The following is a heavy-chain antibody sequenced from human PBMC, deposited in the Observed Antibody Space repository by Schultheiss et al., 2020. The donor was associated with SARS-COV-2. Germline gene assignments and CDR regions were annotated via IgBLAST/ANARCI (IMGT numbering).Heavy chain of an antibody. V-gene: IGHV3-23*01. J-gene: IGHJ6*02. Sequence: GGSLRLSCAASGFTVTNNYMSWVRQAPGKGLEWVSAISGSGGSTYYADSVKGRFTISRDNSKNTLYLQMNSLRAEDTAVYYCAKDDQSRFNYYYYGMDVWGQGTTVTVSS. D-gene: IGHD3-10*01. CDR2: ISGSGGST. CDR3: AKDDQSRFNYYYYGMDV. CDR1: GFTVTNNY.